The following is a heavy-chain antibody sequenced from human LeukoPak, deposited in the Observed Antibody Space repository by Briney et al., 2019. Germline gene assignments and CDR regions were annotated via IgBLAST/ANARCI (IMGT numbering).Heavy chain of an antibody. J-gene: IGHJ3*02. CDR2: IYTSGST. V-gene: IGHV4-4*07. CDR1: GGSISSYY. Sequence: SETLSLTCTVSGGSISSYYWSWIRQPAGKGLEWIGRIYTSGSTNYNPSLKSRVTMSVDTSKNQFSLKLSSVTAADTAVYYCAREEVPAANDAFDIWGQGTMVTVSS. CDR3: AREEVPAANDAFDI. D-gene: IGHD2-2*01.